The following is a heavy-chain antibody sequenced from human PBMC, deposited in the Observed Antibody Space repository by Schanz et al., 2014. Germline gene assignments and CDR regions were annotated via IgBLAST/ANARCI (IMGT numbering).Heavy chain of an antibody. Sequence: QLQLQESGSGLVKPSQTLSLTCAVSGGSISSGTYSWSWIRQPPGKGLEWIGYIYHTGTTYYSPSLRSRVPISKDRSRNQFFLTLNSRPAADTAVYYWARGGGPSHYDHVWGNFCYTHFDYWGQGTLVTVSS. V-gene: IGHV4-30-2*01. CDR1: GGSISSGTYS. J-gene: IGHJ4*02. D-gene: IGHD3-16*02. CDR2: IYHTGTT. CDR3: ARGGGPSHYDHVWGNFCYTHFDY.